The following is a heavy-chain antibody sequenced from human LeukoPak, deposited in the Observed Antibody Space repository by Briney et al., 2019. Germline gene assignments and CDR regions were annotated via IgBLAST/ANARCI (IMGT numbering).Heavy chain of an antibody. CDR1: GYTFTSYA. Sequence: WASVKVSCKASGYTFTSYAMHWVRQAPGQRLEWMGWINAGNGNTKYSQKFQGRVTITRDTSASTAYMELSSLRSEDTAVYYCGMGTVAAYIDFWGQGTLVTVSS. CDR2: INAGNGNT. D-gene: IGHD6-19*01. V-gene: IGHV1-3*01. CDR3: GMGTVAAYIDF. J-gene: IGHJ4*02.